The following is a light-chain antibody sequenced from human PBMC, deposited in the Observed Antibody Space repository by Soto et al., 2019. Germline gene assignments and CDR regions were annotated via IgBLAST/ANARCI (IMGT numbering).Light chain of an antibody. CDR1: QSLLHSNGYNY. V-gene: IGKV2-28*01. Sequence: DIVMTQSPLSLPVTPGEPASISCRSSQSLLHSNGYNYLDWYLQKPGQSPQLLIYLGSNRASGVPDRFSGSGSGTDFTLKISRVEAEDVGVYYGMQHLRSWTFGQGTKVEIK. J-gene: IGKJ1*01. CDR2: LGS. CDR3: MQHLRSWT.